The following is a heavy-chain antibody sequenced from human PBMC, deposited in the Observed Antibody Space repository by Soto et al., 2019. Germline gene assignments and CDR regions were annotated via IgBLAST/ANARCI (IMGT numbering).Heavy chain of an antibody. V-gene: IGHV1-18*01. CDR1: GYTFTSYG. Sequence: ASVKVSCKASGYTFTSYGISWVRQAPGQGLEWMGWISAYNGNTNYAQKLQGRVTMTTDTSTSTAYMELRSLRSDDTAVYYCARDLYGGNLYYYYGMDVWGQGTTVTVSS. CDR3: ARDLYGGNLYYYYGMDV. CDR2: ISAYNGNT. D-gene: IGHD4-17*01. J-gene: IGHJ6*02.